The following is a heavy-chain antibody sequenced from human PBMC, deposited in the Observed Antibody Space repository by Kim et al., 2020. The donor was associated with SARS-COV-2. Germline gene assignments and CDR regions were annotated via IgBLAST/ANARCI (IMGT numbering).Heavy chain of an antibody. J-gene: IGHJ6*01. CDR1: GFTFSTYA. V-gene: IGHV3-13*01. Sequence: GGSLRLSCVTSGFTFSTYAMHWVRQVPGKGLEWVAVIACTGGTYYLESAVNGLTISSGDAKKTLLYQQIRIPPGDATVDYCSRGGRGQSLTGFNWHYY. CDR2: IACTGGT. D-gene: IGHD3-9*01. CDR3: SRGGRGQSLTGFNWHYY.